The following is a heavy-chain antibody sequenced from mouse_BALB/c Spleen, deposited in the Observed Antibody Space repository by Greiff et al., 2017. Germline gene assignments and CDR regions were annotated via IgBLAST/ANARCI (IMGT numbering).Heavy chain of an antibody. V-gene: IGHV5-4*02. J-gene: IGHJ4*01. CDR1: GFTFSDYY. Sequence: EVHLVESGGGLVKPGGSLKLSCAASGFTFSDYYMYWVRQTPEKRLEWVATISDGGSYTYYPDSVKGRFTISRDNAKNNLYLQMSSLKSEDTAMYYCARDEGLGRWMDYWGQGTSVTVSS. CDR3: ARDEGLGRWMDY. CDR2: ISDGGSYT. D-gene: IGHD4-1*01.